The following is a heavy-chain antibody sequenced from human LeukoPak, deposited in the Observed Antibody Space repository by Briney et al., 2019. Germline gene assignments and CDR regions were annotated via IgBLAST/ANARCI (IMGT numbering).Heavy chain of an antibody. Sequence: SETLSLTCAVYGGSFNTHYWRWIRQPPGKGLEWIGQINHDGITNYNPSLQSRLTISVNTSKSHFSLKLLYLTAAGEPVYSFVIDTQMYYFDGGGLGHFDFWGRGPLVTVSS. CDR3: VIDTQMYYFDGGGLGHFDF. CDR2: INHDGIT. V-gene: IGHV4-34*01. J-gene: IGHJ2*01. D-gene: IGHD3-22*01. CDR1: GGSFNTHY.